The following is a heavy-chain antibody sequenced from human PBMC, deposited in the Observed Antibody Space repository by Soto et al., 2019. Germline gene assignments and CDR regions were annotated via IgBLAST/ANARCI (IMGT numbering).Heavy chain of an antibody. Sequence: EAQLVESGGGLVQPGGSLRLSCTASGLTFSRYWMHWVRQAPGKGLVWVSRIDSDGSSTSYADSVKGRFTISKDNAKNTLYLQMNRLRAEDTAVYYCTRQVSAVFDYWGQGTLVTVSS. J-gene: IGHJ4*02. CDR2: IDSDGSST. D-gene: IGHD6-25*01. V-gene: IGHV3-74*01. CDR1: GLTFSRYW. CDR3: TRQVSAVFDY.